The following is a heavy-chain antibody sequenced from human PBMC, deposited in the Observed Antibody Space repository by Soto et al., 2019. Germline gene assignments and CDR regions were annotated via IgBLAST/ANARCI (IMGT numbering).Heavy chain of an antibody. CDR2: ISYDGSNK. D-gene: IGHD6-13*01. V-gene: IGHV3-30-3*01. J-gene: IGHJ4*02. CDR3: ARASIPHRVAAAGIEGY. CDR1: GFTFSSYA. Sequence: GGSLRLSCAASGFTFSSYAMHWVRQAPGKGLEWVAVISYDGSNKYYADSVKGRFTISRDNSKNTLYLQMNSLRAEDTAVYYCARASIPHRVAAAGIEGYWGQGTLVTVSS.